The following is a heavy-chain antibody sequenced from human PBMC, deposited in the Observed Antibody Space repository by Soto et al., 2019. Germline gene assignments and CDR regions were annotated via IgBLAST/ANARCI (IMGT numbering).Heavy chain of an antibody. CDR1: GGSISSSSYY. D-gene: IGHD2-15*01. CDR2: IYYSGST. CDR3: ATDKWRGGSRRHPYYFDY. J-gene: IGHJ4*02. Sequence: PSETLSLTCTVSGGSISSSSYYWCWIRHPPGKGLEWIGSIYYSGSTYYNPSLKSRVTISVDTSKNQFSLKLSSVTAADTAVYYCATDKWRGGSRRHPYYFDYWGQGTLVTVSS. V-gene: IGHV4-39*01.